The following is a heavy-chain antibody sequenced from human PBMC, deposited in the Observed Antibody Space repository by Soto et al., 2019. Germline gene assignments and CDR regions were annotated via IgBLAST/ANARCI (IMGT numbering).Heavy chain of an antibody. V-gene: IGHV3-23*01. CDR3: AKAICTTAIRICGFDY. J-gene: IGHJ4*02. CDR2: ISGGGGT. D-gene: IGHD2-2*02. CDR1: GFTFTNYA. Sequence: EVQLLESGGALVQPGGSLRLSCTASGFTFTNYAMSWVRQAPGEGLEWVSAISGGGGTYYADSVKGRFTISRDDSKNTLYLQMSSLRAEDTAVYYCAKAICTTAIRICGFDYWGQGTLLTVSS.